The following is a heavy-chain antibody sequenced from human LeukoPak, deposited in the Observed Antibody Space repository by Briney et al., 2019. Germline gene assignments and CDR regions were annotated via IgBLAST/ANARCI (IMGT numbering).Heavy chain of an antibody. CDR1: GFTFSSYA. Sequence: GGSLRLSCAASGFTFSSYAMNWVRRAPGKGLEWVSTISGSGTNTYYADSVKGRFTISRDNSKNTLYLQMNSLRAEDTAVYYCAKSIIPVIALNYFDYWGQGTLVTVSS. CDR2: ISGSGTNT. J-gene: IGHJ4*02. D-gene: IGHD3-22*01. CDR3: AKSIIPVIALNYFDY. V-gene: IGHV3-23*01.